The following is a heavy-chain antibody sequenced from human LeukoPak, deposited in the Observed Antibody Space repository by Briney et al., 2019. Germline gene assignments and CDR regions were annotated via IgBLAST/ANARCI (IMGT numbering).Heavy chain of an antibody. D-gene: IGHD7-27*01. Sequence: ASVKLSCTASGYTFTGYYIHWVRLAPGQGLEWMGWINPNSSGTNYAQKFQGRVTMTRDTSISTAYMELSRLRADDTAVYHCARGPGAHGYFDYWGQGTLVTVSS. CDR3: ARGPGAHGYFDY. V-gene: IGHV1-2*02. J-gene: IGHJ4*02. CDR1: GYTFTGYY. CDR2: INPNSSGT.